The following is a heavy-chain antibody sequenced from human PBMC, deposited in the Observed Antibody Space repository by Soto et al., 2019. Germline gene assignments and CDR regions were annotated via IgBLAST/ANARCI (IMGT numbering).Heavy chain of an antibody. CDR2: IKCKTDGGIT. D-gene: IGHD2-21*01. Sequence: GALRLSGAASGLTFSKAWMSWVRQAPGKGLERDGRIKCKTDGGITDYAAPVKGRFTISRDDSKNTRYLQMNSLKTEDTAVFYCTAGPLTQLLWYRMDVWGQGTKDTVSS. V-gene: IGHV3-15*01. CDR3: TAGPLTQLLWYRMDV. CDR1: GLTFSKAW. J-gene: IGHJ6*02.